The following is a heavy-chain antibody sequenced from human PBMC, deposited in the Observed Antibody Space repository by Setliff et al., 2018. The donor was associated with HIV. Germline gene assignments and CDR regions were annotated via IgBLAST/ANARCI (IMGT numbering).Heavy chain of an antibody. CDR2: ISALNSYT. CDR1: GFTFSDYY. Sequence: GGSLRLSCAASGFTFSDYYISWVRQAPGKGREWVSYISALNSYTNYADSVGGRFTVSRDNAKKSVFLQMNSLRVDDTAVYYCAIDVGGSVRYSSKSNKKSYNYFDPWGQGTLVTVSS. D-gene: IGHD6-13*01. CDR3: AIDVGGSVRYSSKSNKKSYNYFDP. J-gene: IGHJ5*02. V-gene: IGHV3-11*06.